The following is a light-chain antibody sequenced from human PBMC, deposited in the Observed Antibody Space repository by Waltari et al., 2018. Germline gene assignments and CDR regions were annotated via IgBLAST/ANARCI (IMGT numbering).Light chain of an antibody. CDR2: YDD. CDR3: AAWDDSLNGQV. CDR1: TSNIGNNP. V-gene: IGLV1-36*01. J-gene: IGLJ2*01. Sequence: QSVLTQPPSVSEAPRQRVTISFSGSTSNIGNNPVNWYQQLPGKAPKLLIYYDDLLPSGVSDRFSGSKSGTSASLAISGLQSEDEADYYCAAWDDSLNGQVFGGGTKLTVL.